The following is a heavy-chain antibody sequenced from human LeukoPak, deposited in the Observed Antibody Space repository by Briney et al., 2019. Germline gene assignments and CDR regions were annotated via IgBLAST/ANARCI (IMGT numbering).Heavy chain of an antibody. CDR1: GFTVSSNY. D-gene: IGHD6-25*01. J-gene: IGHJ4*02. CDR3: ARSAAAASFDY. V-gene: IGHV3-53*01. CDR2: IYSGGST. Sequence: PGGSLRLSCAASGFTVSSNYMSWVRQAPGKGLEWVSVIYSGGSTYYADSVKGRFTISRDSSKNTLYLQMNSLRAEDTAVYYCARSAAAASFDYWGQGTLVTVSS.